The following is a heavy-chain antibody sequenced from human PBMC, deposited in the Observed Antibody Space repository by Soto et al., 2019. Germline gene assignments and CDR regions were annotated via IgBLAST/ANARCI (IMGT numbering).Heavy chain of an antibody. Sequence: VKVSCKASGGTFSSYAXXXXRQAPGQGLEWMGGIIPIFGTANYAQKFQGRVTVTADESTSTAYMELSSLRSEDTAVYYCARSDYVLEVYRTLDYWGQGTLVTVSS. J-gene: IGHJ4*02. D-gene: IGHD3-16*01. V-gene: IGHV1-69*13. CDR2: IIPIFGTA. CDR3: ARSDYVLEVYRTLDY. CDR1: GGTFSSYA.